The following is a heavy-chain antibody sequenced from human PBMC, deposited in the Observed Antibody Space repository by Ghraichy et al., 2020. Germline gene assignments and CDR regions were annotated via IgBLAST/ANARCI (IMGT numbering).Heavy chain of an antibody. J-gene: IGHJ4*02. D-gene: IGHD6-13*01. CDR1: GFTFSSYS. CDR2: ISSSSSYI. CDR3: ARVSHFRQQLVVFDY. Sequence: GGSLRLSCAASGFTFSSYSMNWVRQAPGKGLEWVSSISSSSSYIYYADSVKGRFTISRDNAKNSLYLQMNSLRAEDTAVYYCARVSHFRQQLVVFDYWGQGTLVTVSS. V-gene: IGHV3-21*01.